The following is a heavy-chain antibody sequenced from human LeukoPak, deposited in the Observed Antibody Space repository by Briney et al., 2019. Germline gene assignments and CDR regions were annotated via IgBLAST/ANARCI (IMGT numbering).Heavy chain of an antibody. CDR3: ARPYCGGDCYTDY. J-gene: IGHJ4*02. CDR1: GFTVSNNY. V-gene: IGHV3-66*04. CDR2: IYGGGST. Sequence: GGSLRRSCAASGFTVSNNYMTWVRQAPGKGLEWASVIYGGGSTNYADSVKGRFIISRDNAKNTLYLQMNSLRAEDTALYYCARPYCGGDCYTDYWGQGTLVTVSS. D-gene: IGHD2-21*02.